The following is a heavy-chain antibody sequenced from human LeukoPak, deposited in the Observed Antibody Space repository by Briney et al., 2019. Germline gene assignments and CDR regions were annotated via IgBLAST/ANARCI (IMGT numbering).Heavy chain of an antibody. J-gene: IGHJ4*02. V-gene: IGHV3-48*01. D-gene: IGHD2-15*01. CDR1: GFIFNAYG. CDR2: QSPTARAT. CDR3: AREADCSGGSCPFDY. Sequence: GGSLSLSCVGSGFIFNAYGMNWVRQAPGGGLEWLAVQSPTARATHYADSVKGRFTISRDNAKNSLYLQMNSLRAEDTAVYYCAREADCSGGSCPFDYWGQGTLVTVSS.